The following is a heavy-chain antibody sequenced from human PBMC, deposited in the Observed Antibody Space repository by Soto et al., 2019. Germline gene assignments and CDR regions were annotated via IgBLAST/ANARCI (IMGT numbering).Heavy chain of an antibody. CDR2: MNPNSGNT. J-gene: IGHJ5*02. V-gene: IGHV1-8*02. CDR3: ARRRYCSSTSCPQNGWFDP. CDR1: GYTFDNSG. Sequence: ASVKVSCKASGYTFDNSGINWVRQATGQGLEWMGWMNPNSGNTGYAQKFQGRVTMTRNTSISTAYMELSSLRSEDTAVYYCARRRYCSSTSCPQNGWFDPWGQGTLVTVSS. D-gene: IGHD2-2*01.